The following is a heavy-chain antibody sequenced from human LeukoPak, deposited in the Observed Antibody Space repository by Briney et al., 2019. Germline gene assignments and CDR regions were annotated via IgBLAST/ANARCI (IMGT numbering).Heavy chain of an antibody. CDR3: ARGKAARTSPVFDP. D-gene: IGHD6-6*01. V-gene: IGHV1-8*03. CDR2: MNPNSGNT. J-gene: IGHJ5*02. CDR1: GYTFTSYD. Sequence: GASVKVSCKASGYTFTSYDINRVRQATGQGPQWMGWMNPNSGNTGYAQKFQGRVTITRSTSISTAYMELSSLRSEDTAVYYCARGKAARTSPVFDPWGQGTLVTVSS.